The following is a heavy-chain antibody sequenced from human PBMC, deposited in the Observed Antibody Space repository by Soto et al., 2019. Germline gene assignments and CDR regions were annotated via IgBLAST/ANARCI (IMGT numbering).Heavy chain of an antibody. J-gene: IGHJ4*02. CDR2: ISAYNGNT. CDR1: GYTFTSYG. D-gene: IGHD2-21*02. V-gene: IGHV1-18*01. Sequence: QVQLVQSGAEVKKPGASVKVSCKASGYTFTSYGISWVRQAPGQGLEWMGWISAYNGNTNYAQKLQGRVTMTTDPATSTAYMELRSLRSDDTAVYYCARAPYCGGDCYSYYFDYWGQGTLVTVSS. CDR3: ARAPYCGGDCYSYYFDY.